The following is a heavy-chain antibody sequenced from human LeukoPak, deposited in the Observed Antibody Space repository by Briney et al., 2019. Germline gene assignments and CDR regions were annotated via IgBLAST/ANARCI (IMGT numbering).Heavy chain of an antibody. CDR1: GFTFNTYA. CDR3: AKDHVTIFGVVTPGGMDV. Sequence: PGGSLRLSCAASGFTFNTYAMSWVRQAPGKGLEWVSAISGSGGSTYYADSVKGRFTISRDNSKNTLYLQMNSLGAEDTAVYYCAKDHVTIFGVVTPGGMDVWGQGTTVAVSS. J-gene: IGHJ6*02. V-gene: IGHV3-23*01. CDR2: ISGSGGST. D-gene: IGHD3-3*01.